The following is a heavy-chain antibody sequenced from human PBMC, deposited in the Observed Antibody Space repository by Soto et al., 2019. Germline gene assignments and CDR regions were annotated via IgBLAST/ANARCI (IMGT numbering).Heavy chain of an antibody. Sequence: QVQLVQSGAEVRKPGSSVKVSCKTSGDSFSTDTFTWVRQAPGQGLEWMGGILPMFRTTNYAQQFQGRVTITAGESTSTVYMELRGLRSEDTAIYFCATGPPSTSDRMCSRTLCYIPLDWGQGTLVAVSS. V-gene: IGHV1-69*01. CDR1: GDSFSTDT. J-gene: IGHJ4*02. CDR3: ATGPPSTSDRMCSRTLCYIPLD. CDR2: ILPMFRTT. D-gene: IGHD2-2*01.